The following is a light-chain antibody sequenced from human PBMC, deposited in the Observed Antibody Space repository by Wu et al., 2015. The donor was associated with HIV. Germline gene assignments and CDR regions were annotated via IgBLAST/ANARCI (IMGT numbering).Light chain of an antibody. Sequence: EIVMTQSPATLSVSPGERATLSCRVSQSVATSLAWYQQKPGQAPRLLIFGASNRATGIPARFSGSGSGTDFTLTISSLEPEDFAVYYCQQRGYWGTFGGGTKVETK. CDR1: QSVATS. CDR3: QQRGYWGT. CDR2: GAS. V-gene: IGKV3-11*01. J-gene: IGKJ4*01.